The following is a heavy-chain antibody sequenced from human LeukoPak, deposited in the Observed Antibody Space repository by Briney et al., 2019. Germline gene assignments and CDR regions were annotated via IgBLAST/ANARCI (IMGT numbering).Heavy chain of an antibody. J-gene: IGHJ6*03. CDR2: TNWNGGST. Sequence: GGSLRLSCAASGLTLDDYGMSWVRQAAGKGLEWVACTNWNGGSTGYADSVKGRFTISRDNAKNSLYLQMNSLRAEDTALYFCARVSRTLNYYYYYYMDVWGKGTTVTVSS. V-gene: IGHV3-20*04. CDR1: GLTLDDYG. D-gene: IGHD2-2*01. CDR3: ARVSRTLNYYYYYYMDV.